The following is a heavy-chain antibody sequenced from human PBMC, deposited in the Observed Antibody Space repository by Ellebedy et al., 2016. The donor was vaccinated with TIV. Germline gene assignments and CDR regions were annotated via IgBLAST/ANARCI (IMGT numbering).Heavy chain of an antibody. J-gene: IGHJ5*02. CDR1: GGSFSNYY. CDR2: FNLGGTT. CDR3: ARDPALPRGRFDT. V-gene: IGHV4-34*01. Sequence: MPSETLPLTCAVYGGSFSNYYWSWIRQTPGKGLEWIGEFNLGGTTNYNPSLKSRVTISVDTSKNQFSLNLSSVTAADTAVYYCARDPALPRGRFDTWGQGTLVTVSS.